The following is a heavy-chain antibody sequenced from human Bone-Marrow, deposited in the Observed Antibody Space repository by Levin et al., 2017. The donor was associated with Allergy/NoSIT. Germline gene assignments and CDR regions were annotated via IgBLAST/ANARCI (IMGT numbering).Heavy chain of an antibody. CDR2: IYHSGSS. CDR3: ARLQRGYSSGIDY. Sequence: GSLRLSCTVSGYSISSGYYWGWIRQPPGKGLEWIGNIYHSGSSYYDPSLKSRVAISVDASKNQFSLKLTSVTAADTAVYYCARLQRGYSSGIDYWGQGTLVTVSS. CDR1: GYSISSGYY. V-gene: IGHV4-38-2*02. D-gene: IGHD5-18*01. J-gene: IGHJ4*02.